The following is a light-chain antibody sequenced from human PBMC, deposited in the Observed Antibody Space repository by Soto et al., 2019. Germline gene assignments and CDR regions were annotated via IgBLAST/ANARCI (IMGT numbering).Light chain of an antibody. CDR3: QQYNSFSGT. V-gene: IGKV1-5*01. J-gene: IGKJ1*01. Sequence: DIQMTQSPSTLSASVGDRVTITCRASQSISSWLAWYQQKPGKAPKLLIFDASNLENGVPSRFSGSGSGTEFTLTISSLQPDDFATYYCQQYNSFSGTFGQGTKVEIK. CDR2: DAS. CDR1: QSISSW.